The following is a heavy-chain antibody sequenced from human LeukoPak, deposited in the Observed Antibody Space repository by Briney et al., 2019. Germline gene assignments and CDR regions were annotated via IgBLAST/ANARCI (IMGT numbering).Heavy chain of an antibody. Sequence: LETLSLTCTVSGGSISSSNYYWAWIRQPPGKGLEWIANIFYTGSTYYNPSLKSRVTISVDTSKNQFSLKLSSVTAADTAVYYCARLAKRETMIFDYWGQGTLVTVSS. D-gene: IGHD3-22*01. CDR3: ARLAKRETMIFDY. CDR1: GGSISSSNYY. V-gene: IGHV4-39*07. J-gene: IGHJ4*02. CDR2: IFYTGST.